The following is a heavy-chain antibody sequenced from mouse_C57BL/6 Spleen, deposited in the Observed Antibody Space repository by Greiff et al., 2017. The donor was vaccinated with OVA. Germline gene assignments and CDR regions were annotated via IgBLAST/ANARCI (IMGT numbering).Heavy chain of an antibody. Sequence: DVKLQESGPGLVKPSQSLSLTCSVTGYSITSGYYWNWIRQFPGNKLEWMGYISYDGSNNYNPSLKNRISITRDTSKNQFFLKLNSVTTEDTATYYCARDLGRYFDVWGTGTTVTVSS. J-gene: IGHJ1*03. CDR1: GYSITSGYY. CDR3: ARDLGRYFDV. V-gene: IGHV3-6*01. D-gene: IGHD4-1*01. CDR2: ISYDGSN.